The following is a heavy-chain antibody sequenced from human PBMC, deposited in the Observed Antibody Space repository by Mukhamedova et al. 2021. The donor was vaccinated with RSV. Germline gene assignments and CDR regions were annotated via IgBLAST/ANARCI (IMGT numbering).Heavy chain of an antibody. CDR2: ISYDGSNK. D-gene: IGHD1-26*01. Sequence: VRQAPGKGLEWVAVISYDGSNKYYADSVKGRFTISRDNSKNTLYLQMNSLRAEDTAVYYCARGPRARGLVNFDYWGQGTLV. V-gene: IGHV3-30*01. J-gene: IGHJ4*02. CDR3: ARGPRARGLVNFDY.